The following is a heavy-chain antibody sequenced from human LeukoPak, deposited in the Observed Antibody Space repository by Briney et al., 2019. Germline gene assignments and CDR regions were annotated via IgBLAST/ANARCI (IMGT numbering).Heavy chain of an antibody. CDR3: ARDGAYCGGDCYPPSPIDY. D-gene: IGHD2-21*02. V-gene: IGHV1-46*01. Sequence: ASVKVSCKASGYTFTGYYMHWVRQAPGQGLEWMGIINPSGGSTSYAQKFQGRVTMTRDTSTSTVYMELSSLRSEDTAVYYCARDGAYCGGDCYPPSPIDYWGQGTLVTVSS. J-gene: IGHJ4*02. CDR2: INPSGGST. CDR1: GYTFTGYY.